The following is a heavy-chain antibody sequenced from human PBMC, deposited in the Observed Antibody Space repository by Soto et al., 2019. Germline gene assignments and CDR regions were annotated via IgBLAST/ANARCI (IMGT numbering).Heavy chain of an antibody. CDR2: IYYSGKT. J-gene: IGHJ5*02. CDR3: ARGCSSASCYTAFDP. D-gene: IGHD2-2*02. CDR1: GGSISSGPYS. Sequence: SETLSLTCTVSGGSISSGPYSWTWIRQPPGKGLEWLGYIYYSGKTDYNPSLRSRVSISVDRSNNQFSLILTSVTAADSAVYFCARGCSSASCYTAFDPWGQGTLVTVSS. V-gene: IGHV4-30-2*01.